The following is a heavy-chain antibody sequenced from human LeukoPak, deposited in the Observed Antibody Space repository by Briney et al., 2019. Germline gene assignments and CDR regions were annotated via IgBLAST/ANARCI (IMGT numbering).Heavy chain of an antibody. CDR2: IYYSGST. D-gene: IGHD3-22*01. Sequence: SETLFLTCTGPGGSISSYYWSWIRQPPGKGLEWIGYIYYSGSTNYNPSLKSRVTISVDTSKNQCSLKLSSVTAADTAVYYCARWYDSSGIDYWGQGTLVTVSS. J-gene: IGHJ4*02. CDR1: GGSISSYY. V-gene: IGHV4-59*01. CDR3: ARWYDSSGIDY.